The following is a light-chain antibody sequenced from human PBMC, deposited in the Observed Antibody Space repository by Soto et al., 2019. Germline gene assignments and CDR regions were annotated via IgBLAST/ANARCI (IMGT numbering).Light chain of an antibody. CDR3: QQYYSSPRT. J-gene: IGKJ4*01. Sequence: DIVMTQSPDSLAVSLGERATINCKSSQTVLYRSNNMNYLSWYQQKPAQPPKLLIYWASTRESGVPDRFSGSGSGTDFTLTISSLQAEDVAVYYCQQYYSSPRTFGGGTKVEIK. CDR1: QTVLYRSNNMNY. V-gene: IGKV4-1*01. CDR2: WAS.